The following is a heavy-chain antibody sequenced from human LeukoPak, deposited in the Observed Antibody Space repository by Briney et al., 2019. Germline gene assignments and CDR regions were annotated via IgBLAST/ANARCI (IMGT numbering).Heavy chain of an antibody. Sequence: SQTLSLTCAISGDSVSSNSAAWNWIRQSPSRGLEWLGRTYYRSKWYNDYAVSVKSRITINPDTSKNQFSLQLNSVTPEDTAVYYCAREGFYGSGSYPNWFDPWGQGTLVTVSS. CDR2: TYYRSKWYN. J-gene: IGHJ5*02. V-gene: IGHV6-1*01. CDR1: GDSVSSNSAA. CDR3: AREGFYGSGSYPNWFDP. D-gene: IGHD3-10*01.